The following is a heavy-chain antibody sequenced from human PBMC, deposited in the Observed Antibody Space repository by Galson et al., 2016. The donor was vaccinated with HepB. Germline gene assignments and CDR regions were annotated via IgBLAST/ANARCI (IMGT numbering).Heavy chain of an antibody. D-gene: IGHD3-3*01. V-gene: IGHV3-30*19. J-gene: IGHJ4*02. CDR3: AGVGSVRFLEWPIDY. CDR1: GFTFSSYG. Sequence: SLRLSCAASGFTFSSYGMHWVRQAPGKGLEWVAVISYDGSIKYYADSVRGRFLISSDNSKNTLHLQMNSLRAEDTAVYYCAGVGSVRFLEWPIDYWGQGTLVTVSS. CDR2: ISYDGSIK.